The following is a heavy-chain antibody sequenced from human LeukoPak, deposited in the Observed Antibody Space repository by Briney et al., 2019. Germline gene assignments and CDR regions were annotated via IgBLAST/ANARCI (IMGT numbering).Heavy chain of an antibody. CDR3: ARLTLGQRFLEWLSDY. D-gene: IGHD3-3*01. CDR1: GGTFSSYA. Sequence: SVKVSCKASGGTFSSYAISWVRQAPGQGLEWMGGIIPIFGTANYAQKFQGRVTITADESTSTAYMELSSLRSEDTAVYYCARLTLGQRFLEWLSDYWGQGTLVTVSS. CDR2: IIPIFGTA. J-gene: IGHJ4*02. V-gene: IGHV1-69*13.